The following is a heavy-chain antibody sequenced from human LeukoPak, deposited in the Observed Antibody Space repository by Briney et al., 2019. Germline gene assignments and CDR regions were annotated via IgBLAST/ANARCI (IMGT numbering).Heavy chain of an antibody. D-gene: IGHD2-2*01. J-gene: IGHJ6*02. CDR1: GGSISSYY. Sequence: PSETLSLTCTVSGGSISSYYWSWIRQPPGKGLEWIGYIYYSGTTNYNPSLKSRVTISVDTSKNQFSLKLSSVTAADTAVYYCARQDCSSTSCPPKFLYYYYYYGMDVWGQGTTVTVSS. CDR2: IYYSGTT. CDR3: ARQDCSSTSCPPKFLYYYYYYGMDV. V-gene: IGHV4-59*08.